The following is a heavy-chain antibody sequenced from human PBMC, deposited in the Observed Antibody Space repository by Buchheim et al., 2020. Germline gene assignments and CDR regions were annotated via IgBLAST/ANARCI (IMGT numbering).Heavy chain of an antibody. CDR3: ARHIGQQLDGLDY. V-gene: IGHV4-39*01. D-gene: IGHD6-13*01. CDR2: IYSSGST. CDR1: GGSISSSSYY. J-gene: IGHJ4*02. Sequence: QLQLQESGPGLVKPSETLSLTCTVSGGSISSSSYYWGWIRQPPGKGLEWIGSIYSSGSTYYNPSLQSRVTISVDTSKNQFSLKLSSVTAADTAVYYCARHIGQQLDGLDYWGQGTL.